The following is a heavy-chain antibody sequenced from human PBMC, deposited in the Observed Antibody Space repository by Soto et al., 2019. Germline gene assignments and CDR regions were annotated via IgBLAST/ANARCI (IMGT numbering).Heavy chain of an antibody. Sequence: VQLVESGGGVVQPGRSLRLSCAASGFTFSSYGMHWVRQAPGKGLEWVAVISYDGSNKYYADSVKGRFTISRDNSKNTLYLQMNSLRAEDTAVYYCAKAEYSSGWYEGYWGQGTLVTVSS. CDR2: ISYDGSNK. V-gene: IGHV3-30*18. CDR1: GFTFSSYG. CDR3: AKAEYSSGWYEGY. D-gene: IGHD6-19*01. J-gene: IGHJ4*02.